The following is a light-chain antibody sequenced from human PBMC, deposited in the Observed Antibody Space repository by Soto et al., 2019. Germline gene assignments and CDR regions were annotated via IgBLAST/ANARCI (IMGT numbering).Light chain of an antibody. J-gene: IGKJ1*01. CDR1: QTVSRNY. CDR3: LQYATSRRT. Sequence: DIVLTQSPGTLSLSPGERATLSCRANQTVSRNYLAWYQQKPGQTPRLLIYSASNKATVIPDRFRGSGSGTDFTLTITRLEPEDFGVYYCLQYATSRRTFGQGTK. V-gene: IGKV3-20*01. CDR2: SAS.